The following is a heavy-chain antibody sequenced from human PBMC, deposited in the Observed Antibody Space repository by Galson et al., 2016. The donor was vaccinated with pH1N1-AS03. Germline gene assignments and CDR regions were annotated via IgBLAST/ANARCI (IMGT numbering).Heavy chain of an antibody. CDR1: GFTFDDYA. J-gene: IGHJ4*01. CDR3: AKSPGYCSAGSCSDQGYFDY. CDR2: ISWDSGNT. D-gene: IGHD2-15*01. V-gene: IGHV3-9*01. Sequence: SLRLSCAASGFTFDDYAMHWARQAPGKRLEWVSGISWDSGNTDYADSVKGRFTISRDNAKNSLYLQMNSLRAEDTAFYYCAKSPGYCSAGSCSDQGYFDYWGQGTL.